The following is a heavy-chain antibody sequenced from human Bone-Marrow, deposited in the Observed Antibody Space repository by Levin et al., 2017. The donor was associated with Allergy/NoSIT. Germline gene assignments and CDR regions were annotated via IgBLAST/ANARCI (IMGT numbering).Heavy chain of an antibody. CDR3: ATGSGSTYYFDY. CDR2: LKSKTGGGTT. D-gene: IGHD3-10*01. CDR1: GFTFSNAW. Sequence: GESLKISCAASGFTFSNAWMSWLRQAPGKGLEWIGRLKSKTGGGTTDYAAPVKGRFTISRDDSKNTLFLQMNSLKTEDTAVYYCATGSGSTYYFDYWGQGTLVTVSS. V-gene: IGHV3-15*01. J-gene: IGHJ4*02.